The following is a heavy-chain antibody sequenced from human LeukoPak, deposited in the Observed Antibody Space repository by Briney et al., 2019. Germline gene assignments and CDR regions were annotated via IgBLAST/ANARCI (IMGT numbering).Heavy chain of an antibody. V-gene: IGHV3-23*01. Sequence: PGGSLRLSCAASGFTFSSYAMSWVRQAPGKGLEWVSAISGSGGSTYYADSVKGRFTISRDNSKNTLYLQMNSLRAEDTAVYYCAKENYDYVWGSYRSGPSWLDPWGQGTLVTVSS. CDR1: GFTFSSYA. D-gene: IGHD3-16*02. J-gene: IGHJ5*02. CDR3: AKENYDYVWGSYRSGPSWLDP. CDR2: ISGSGGST.